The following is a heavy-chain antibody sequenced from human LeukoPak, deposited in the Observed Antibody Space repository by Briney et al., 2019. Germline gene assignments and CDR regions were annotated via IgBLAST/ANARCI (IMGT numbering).Heavy chain of an antibody. Sequence: ASVKVSCKASGYKLTDYYMHWVRQAPGQGLEFMGWINPDSGFTNYAQKFKGRVTMTRDTSISTAYLEVRSLTSDDTAVYYCAPTAEAYTSWWKVWGQGTLVTVSS. V-gene: IGHV1-2*02. D-gene: IGHD3-16*01. CDR1: GYKLTDYY. CDR2: INPDSGFT. J-gene: IGHJ4*02. CDR3: APTAEAYTSWWKV.